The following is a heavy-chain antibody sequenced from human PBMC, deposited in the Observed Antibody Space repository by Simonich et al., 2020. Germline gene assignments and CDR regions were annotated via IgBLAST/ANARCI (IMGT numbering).Heavy chain of an antibody. J-gene: IGHJ4*02. D-gene: IGHD2-21*02. Sequence: QVQLQESGPGLVKPSETLSLTCAVSGYSISSGYYWGWIRQPQGKGLEWIGSIYHSGSTYYNPSLKSRVTISVDTSKNQFSLKLSSVTAADTAVYYCARDYYGGNYYFDCWGQGTLVTVSS. CDR1: GYSISSGYY. V-gene: IGHV4-38-2*02. CDR3: ARDYYGGNYYFDC. CDR2: IYHSGST.